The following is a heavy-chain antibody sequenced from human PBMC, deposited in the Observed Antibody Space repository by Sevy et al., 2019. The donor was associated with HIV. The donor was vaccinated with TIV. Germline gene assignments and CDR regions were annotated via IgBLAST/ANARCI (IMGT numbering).Heavy chain of an antibody. J-gene: IGHJ4*01. Sequence: GGSLRLSCAASGFSFSTHAMHWVRQAPGKGLDWVALISYDGTAKYYADSVKGRFTVSRDDSKNTLYLQMNSLRPEDSAVYYCAREGGHTSAXTXGXYWGXXTQVTVSS. V-gene: IGHV3-30-3*01. CDR1: GFSFSTHA. D-gene: IGHD3-16*01. CDR2: ISYDGTAK. CDR3: AREGGHTSAXTXGXY.